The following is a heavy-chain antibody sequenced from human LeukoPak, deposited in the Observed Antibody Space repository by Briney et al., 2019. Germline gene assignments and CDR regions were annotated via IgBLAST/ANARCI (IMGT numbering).Heavy chain of an antibody. J-gene: IGHJ6*03. V-gene: IGHV1-2*02. CDR2: INPNSGGT. D-gene: IGHD2-15*01. CDR3: ARDVVVAAPGYYMDV. CDR1: GYTFTGYY. Sequence: ASVKVSCKASGYTFTGYYMHWVRQAPGQGLEWMGWINPNSGGTNYAQKFQGRVTMTRDTSIRTAYMEVSRLRSDDTAVYYCARDVVVAAPGYYMDVWGKGTTVTVPS.